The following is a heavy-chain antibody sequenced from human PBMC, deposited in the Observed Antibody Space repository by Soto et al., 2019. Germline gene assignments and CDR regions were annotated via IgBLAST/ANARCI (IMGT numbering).Heavy chain of an antibody. CDR2: INHSGST. J-gene: IGHJ4*02. V-gene: IGHV4-34*01. CDR1: GGSFSGYY. CDR3: ARGGISVATLIDY. Sequence: SETLSLTCAVYGGSFSGYYWSWIRQPPGKGLEWIGEINHSGSTNYNPSLKSRVTISVDTSKNQFSLKLSSVTAADTAVYYCARGGISVATLIDYWGQGTLVTVSS. D-gene: IGHD5-12*01.